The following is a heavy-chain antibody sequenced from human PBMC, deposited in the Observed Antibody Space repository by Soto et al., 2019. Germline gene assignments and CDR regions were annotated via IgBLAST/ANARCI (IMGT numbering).Heavy chain of an antibody. V-gene: IGHV2-26*01. J-gene: IGHJ5*02. CDR3: ARGDWYCDFWSGRGYNWFDP. CDR2: IFSNDEK. Sequence: QVTLKESGPVLVNPTETLTLTCTVSGFSLSNARMGVSWIRQPPGKALEWLAHIFSNDEKSYSTSLKSRLTISKDTSKRQVVLTMTNMDPVDTATYYCARGDWYCDFWSGRGYNWFDPWGQGTLVTVSS. CDR1: GFSLSNARMG. D-gene: IGHD3-3*01.